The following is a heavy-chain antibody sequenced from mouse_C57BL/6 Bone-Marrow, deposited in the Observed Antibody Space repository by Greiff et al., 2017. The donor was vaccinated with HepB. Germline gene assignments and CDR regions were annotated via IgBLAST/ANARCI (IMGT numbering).Heavy chain of an antibody. CDR2: IYPRSGNT. V-gene: IGHV1-81*01. CDR1: GYTFTSYG. J-gene: IGHJ4*01. Sequence: QVQLKQSGAELARPGASVKLSCKASGYTFTSYGISWVKQRTGLGLEWIGEIYPRSGNTYYNEKFKGKATLTADKSSSTAYMELRSLTSEDSAVYFCARSDFYAMDYWGQGTSVTVSS. CDR3: ARSDFYAMDY.